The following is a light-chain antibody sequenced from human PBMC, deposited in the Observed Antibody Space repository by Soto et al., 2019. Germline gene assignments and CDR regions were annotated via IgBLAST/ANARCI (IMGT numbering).Light chain of an antibody. CDR2: DVS. CDR1: SSDVGTYDF. CDR3: CLYAVTFYV. J-gene: IGLJ1*01. Sequence: QSALTQPRSVSGSPGQSVTISCTGTSSDVGTYDFVSWYQQHPGKAPRLMIFDVSEPPSGVPDRFSGSKSGNTASLTISGLQAEDEADYYCCLYAVTFYVFGTGTKLTVL. V-gene: IGLV2-11*01.